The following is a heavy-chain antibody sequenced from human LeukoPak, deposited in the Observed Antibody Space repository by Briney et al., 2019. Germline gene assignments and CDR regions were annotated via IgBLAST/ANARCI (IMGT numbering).Heavy chain of an antibody. V-gene: IGHV3-74*01. CDR3: ARDPYSGTYGPYYYYYMDV. CDR1: GFTFSSYW. D-gene: IGHD1-26*01. CDR2: INSDGSST. Sequence: PGGSLRLSCAASGFTFSSYWMHWVRQAPGKGLVWVSRINSDGSSTSYADSVKGRFTISRDNAKNTLYLQMDSLRVEDTAVYYCARDPYSGTYGPYYYYYMDVWGKGTTVTISS. J-gene: IGHJ6*03.